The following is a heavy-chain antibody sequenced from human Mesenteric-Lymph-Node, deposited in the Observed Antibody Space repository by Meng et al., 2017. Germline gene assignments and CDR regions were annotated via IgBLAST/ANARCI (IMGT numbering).Heavy chain of an antibody. D-gene: IGHD3-22*01. CDR2: IWYDGSNK. CDR1: GFTFSSYG. CDR3: ARGHFDKYFDS. J-gene: IGHJ4*02. Sequence: GESLNISCAASGFTFSSYGMHWVRQAPGKGLEWVAVIWYDGSNKYYADSVKGRFTISRDHAKNSLYLQMNSLRAGDTAVYYCARGHFDKYFDSWGQGTRVTCYS. V-gene: IGHV3-33*03.